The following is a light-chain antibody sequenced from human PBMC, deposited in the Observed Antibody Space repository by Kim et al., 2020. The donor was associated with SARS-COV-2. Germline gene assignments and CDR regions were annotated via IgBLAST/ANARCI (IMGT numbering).Light chain of an antibody. CDR3: QQRKT. CDR2: GAS. CDR1: QSVSSSY. Sequence: EIVLTQSPGTVSLSPGERATLSCRASQSVSSSYLAWYQQKPGQAPRLLIYGASNRATGIPDRFSGSGSGTDFTLTISRLEPEDFAVYYCQQRKTFGQGTKVDIK. V-gene: IGKV3-20*01. J-gene: IGKJ2*01.